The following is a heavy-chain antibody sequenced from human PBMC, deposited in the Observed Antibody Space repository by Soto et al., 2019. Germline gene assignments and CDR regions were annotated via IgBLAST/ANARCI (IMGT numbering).Heavy chain of an antibody. CDR3: ARDRGVVVVGGAYNWFDP. V-gene: IGHV1-18*01. Sequence: ASVKVSCKASGYTFTSYGISWVRQAPGQGLEWMGWISAYNGNTNYAQKLQGRVTMTTDTSTSTAYMELRSLRSDDTAVYYCARDRGVVVVGGAYNWFDPWGQGTLVTVSS. J-gene: IGHJ5*02. CDR2: ISAYNGNT. CDR1: GYTFTSYG. D-gene: IGHD2-15*01.